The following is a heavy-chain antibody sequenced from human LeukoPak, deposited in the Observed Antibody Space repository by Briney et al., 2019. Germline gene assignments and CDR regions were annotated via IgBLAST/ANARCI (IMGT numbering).Heavy chain of an antibody. J-gene: IGHJ4*02. V-gene: IGHV3-30*04. CDR3: LYGDYDFDY. CDR1: GFTFSTYA. D-gene: IGHD4-17*01. CDR2: VSNDGSDT. Sequence: PGGSLRLSCAASGFTFSTYAMHWVRQAPGRGLEWVTFVSNDGSDTYYADSVKGRFSVSRDNSKNTLYLQMNSLRAEDTAVYYCLYGDYDFDYWGQGTLVTVSS.